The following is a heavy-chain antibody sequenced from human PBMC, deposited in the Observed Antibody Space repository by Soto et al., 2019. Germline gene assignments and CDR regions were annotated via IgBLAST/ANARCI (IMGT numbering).Heavy chain of an antibody. CDR3: AAYYYDSSGYYYGYAFDI. D-gene: IGHD3-22*01. CDR2: IVVGSGNT. V-gene: IGHV1-58*02. CDR1: GFTFTSSA. J-gene: IGHJ3*02. Sequence: ASVKVSCKASGFTFTSSAMQWVRQARGQRLEWIGWIVVGSGNTNYAQKFQERVTITRDMSTSTAYMELSSLRSEDTAVYYCAAYYYDSSGYYYGYAFDIWGQGTMVTVSS.